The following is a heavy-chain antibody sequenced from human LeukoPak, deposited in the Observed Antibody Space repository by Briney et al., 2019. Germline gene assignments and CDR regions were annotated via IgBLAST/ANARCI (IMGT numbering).Heavy chain of an antibody. J-gene: IGHJ4*02. Sequence: GGSLRLSCAASGFTFNNYWMSWDRQAPGKGLEWVANINQDGSEKHYVDSVKGRFTISRDNAKNSLYLQMNSLRAEDTAVYYCARGTIAVAGIDYWGQGTLVTVSS. V-gene: IGHV3-7*01. CDR2: INQDGSEK. CDR1: GFTFNNYW. D-gene: IGHD6-19*01. CDR3: ARGTIAVAGIDY.